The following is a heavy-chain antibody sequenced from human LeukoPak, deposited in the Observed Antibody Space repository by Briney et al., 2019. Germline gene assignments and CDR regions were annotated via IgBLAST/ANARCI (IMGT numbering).Heavy chain of an antibody. CDR2: VNHSGST. V-gene: IGHV4-34*01. CDR1: GGSFSGYY. J-gene: IGHJ5*01. CDR3: ARLYIGGYSRSTNYNWFDS. D-gene: IGHD6-13*01. Sequence: SETLSLTCAVYGGSFSGYYWSWIRQPPGKGLEWIGGVNHSGSTNYNPSIKSRVTISVDASKNQFSLNLTSVIAADTAVYYCARLYIGGYSRSTNYNWFDSWGQGTLVTVSS.